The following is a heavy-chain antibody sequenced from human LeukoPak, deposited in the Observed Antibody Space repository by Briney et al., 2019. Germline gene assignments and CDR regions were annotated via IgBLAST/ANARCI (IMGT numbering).Heavy chain of an antibody. V-gene: IGHV4-4*02. D-gene: IGHD2/OR15-2a*01. CDR1: DGSISSSNW. Sequence: SETLSLTCAVSDGSISSSNWWSWVRQPPGKGLEWIGRIFHTGTTDYKTSLKGRVTISVDKSKNQFSLKLTSVTAADTAVYYCARLTPTTLSLYYYYMDVWGKGTTVTVSS. CDR2: IFHTGTT. CDR3: ARLTPTTLSLYYYYMDV. J-gene: IGHJ6*03.